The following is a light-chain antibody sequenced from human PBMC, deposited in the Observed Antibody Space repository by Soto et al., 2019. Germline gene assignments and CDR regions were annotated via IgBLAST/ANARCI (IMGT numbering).Light chain of an antibody. J-gene: IGKJ1*01. CDR2: AAS. CDR3: QQYNSYPRT. Sequence: DIQTTQSPSSLSASVGDRVTITCRASQGISSWLAWYQQKPEKAPKSLIYAASSLRSGVPSRFSGSGSGTDFTLTINSLQPEDFATYYCQQYNSYPRTFGQGTKVEVK. V-gene: IGKV1D-16*01. CDR1: QGISSW.